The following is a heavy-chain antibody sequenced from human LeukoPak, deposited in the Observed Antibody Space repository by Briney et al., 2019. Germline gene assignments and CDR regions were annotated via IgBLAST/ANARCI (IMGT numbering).Heavy chain of an antibody. V-gene: IGHV3-74*03. CDR2: INSDGIST. CDR3: ASAPPGIAAYFDY. Sequence: PGGSLRLSCAASGFTLSSYWMHWVRQAPGKGLVWVSRINSDGISTKYADSVKGRFTIWRDNAKNTLFLQMNSLRAEDTAVYYCASAPPGIAAYFDYWGQGTLVTVSS. J-gene: IGHJ4*02. CDR1: GFTLSSYW. D-gene: IGHD6-13*01.